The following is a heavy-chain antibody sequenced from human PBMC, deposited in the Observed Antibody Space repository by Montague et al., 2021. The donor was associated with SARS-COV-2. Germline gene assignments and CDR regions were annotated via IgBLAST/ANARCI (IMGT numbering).Heavy chain of an antibody. CDR1: GGSISSSSYY. Sequence: SETLSLTCTVSGGSISSSSYYWGWIRQPPGKGLEWIGSIYYSGSTYYNPSLKSRVTISVDTSKNQFSLKLSSVTAADTAVYYCARRESMVRGVIITFSSPFDXWAREAWSPSPQ. D-gene: IGHD3-10*01. J-gene: IGHJ4*02. V-gene: IGHV4-39*01. CDR3: ARRESMVRGVIITFSSPFDX. CDR2: IYYSGST.